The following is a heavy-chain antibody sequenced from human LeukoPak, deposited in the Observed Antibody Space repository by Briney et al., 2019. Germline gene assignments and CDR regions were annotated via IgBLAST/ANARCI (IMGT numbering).Heavy chain of an antibody. CDR1: GFTFNNYD. CDR2: ISDSGGST. CDR3: AKYLSSAVAADWFDP. V-gene: IGHV3-23*01. D-gene: IGHD6-19*01. Sequence: GGSLRLSCAASGFTFNNYDIGWVRQAPGKGLEWVSSISDSGGSTYYADSVKGRFTISRDNSKNTLYQQMTNLTAAATAVYYVAKYLSSAVAADWFDPWDQGSLVTVSS. J-gene: IGHJ5*02.